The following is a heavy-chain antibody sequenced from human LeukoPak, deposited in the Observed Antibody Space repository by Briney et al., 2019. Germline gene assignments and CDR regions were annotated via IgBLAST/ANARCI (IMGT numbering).Heavy chain of an antibody. Sequence: PSQTLSLTCAVSGGSISSGGYSWSWIRQPPGKGLEWIGYIYHSGSTYYNPSLKSRVTISVDRSKNQFSLKLSSVTAADTAVYYCARSYGSGDTYGMDVWGQGTTVTVSS. J-gene: IGHJ6*02. CDR1: GGSISSGGYS. CDR3: ARSYGSGDTYGMDV. V-gene: IGHV4-30-2*01. CDR2: IYHSGST. D-gene: IGHD3-10*01.